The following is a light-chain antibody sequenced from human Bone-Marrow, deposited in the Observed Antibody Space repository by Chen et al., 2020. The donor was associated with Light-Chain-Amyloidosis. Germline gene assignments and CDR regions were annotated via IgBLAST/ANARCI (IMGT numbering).Light chain of an antibody. CDR3: QSYDSSLCGSV. CDR1: SSNIGAGYD. Sequence: QSVLTQPPSVSGAPGQRVTISCTGSSSNIGAGYDVHWYQQLPGTAPKLLIYGNSNRPSGVPDRFSGAKSGTSASLAITGLQAEDEADYYCQSYDSSLCGSVFGGGTTLTVL. CDR2: GNS. V-gene: IGLV1-40*01. J-gene: IGLJ3*02.